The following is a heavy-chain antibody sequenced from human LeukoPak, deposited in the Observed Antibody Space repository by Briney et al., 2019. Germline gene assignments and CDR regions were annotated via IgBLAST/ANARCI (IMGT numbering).Heavy chain of an antibody. CDR3: AKQLGYCSDGSCYFPY. D-gene: IGHD2-15*01. J-gene: IGHJ4*02. CDR1: GFTFSSSA. V-gene: IGHV3-23*01. CDR2: ISNNGGYT. Sequence: GGSLRLSCAASGFTFSSSAMSWVRRAPGKGLEWVSAISNNGGYTYYADSVQGRFTISRDNSKSTLRLLMNSLRAEDTAVYYCAKQLGYCSDGSCYFPYWGQGTLVTVSS.